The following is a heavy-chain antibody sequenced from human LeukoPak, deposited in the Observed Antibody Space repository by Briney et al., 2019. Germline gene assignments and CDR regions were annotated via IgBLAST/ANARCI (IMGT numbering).Heavy chain of an antibody. J-gene: IGHJ4*02. Sequence: SETLSLTCTVSGGSISSGGYYWSWIRQHPGKGLEWIGYIYYNGSTYYNPSLKSRVTISVDTSKNQFSLKLSSVTAADTAVYYCARDSWENGTNWGQGTLVTVSS. CDR1: GGSISSGGYY. CDR2: IYYNGST. D-gene: IGHD1-26*01. CDR3: ARDSWENGTN. V-gene: IGHV4-31*03.